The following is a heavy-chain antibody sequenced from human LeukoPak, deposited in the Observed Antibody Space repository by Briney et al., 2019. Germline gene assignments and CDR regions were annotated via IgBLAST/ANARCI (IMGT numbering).Heavy chain of an antibody. CDR2: INPSGGST. CDR1: GYTFTSYA. CDR3: ARARFEFDYYYYYMDV. V-gene: IGHV1-46*01. D-gene: IGHD3-10*01. Sequence: ASVKVSCKASGYTFTSYAMNWVRQAPGQGLEWMGIINPSGGSTSYAQKFQGRVTMTRDMSTSTVYMELSSLRSEDTAVYYCARARFEFDYYYYYMDVWGKGTTVTVSS. J-gene: IGHJ6*03.